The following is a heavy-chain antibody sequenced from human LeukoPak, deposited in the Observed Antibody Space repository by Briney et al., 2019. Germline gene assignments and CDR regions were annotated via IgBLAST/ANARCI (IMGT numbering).Heavy chain of an antibody. CDR2: ISYDGSNK. Sequence: GGSLRPSCAASGFTFSSYGMHWVRQAPGKGLEWVAVISYDGSNKYYADSVKGRFTISRDNAKNSLYLQMNSLRAEDTAVYYCARSDGYPPNYYYGMDVWGQGTTVTVSS. CDR3: ARSDGYPPNYYYGMDV. J-gene: IGHJ6*02. CDR1: GFTFSSYG. D-gene: IGHD5-24*01. V-gene: IGHV3-30*03.